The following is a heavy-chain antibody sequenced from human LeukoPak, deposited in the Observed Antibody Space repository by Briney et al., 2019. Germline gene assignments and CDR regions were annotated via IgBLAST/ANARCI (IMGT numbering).Heavy chain of an antibody. D-gene: IGHD3-10*01. J-gene: IGHJ4*02. V-gene: IGHV1-2*02. CDR1: GYTFTGYS. CDR2: INPNSGGT. Sequence: ASLRVSSKASGYTFTGYSMRWVRQAPGQGLEWMGWINPNSGGTNYAEKFQGRVTMSRDTSISTAYMELSRLRSDDTAVYYCARGRFGELKFDYWGQGTLVTVSS. CDR3: ARGRFGELKFDY.